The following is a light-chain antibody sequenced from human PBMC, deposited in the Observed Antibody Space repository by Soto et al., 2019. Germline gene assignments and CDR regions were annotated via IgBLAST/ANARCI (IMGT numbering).Light chain of an antibody. CDR1: QSVGSNY. Sequence: DIVLTQSPGTLSLSPGERATLSCRASQSVGSNYLAWYQQKPGQAPRILISGAFSRATGIPDRFSGSGSGTDFTLTITRLEPEDFAVYYCQHYGSAVYTFGPGTKLEIK. CDR2: GAF. CDR3: QHYGSAVYT. V-gene: IGKV3-20*01. J-gene: IGKJ2*01.